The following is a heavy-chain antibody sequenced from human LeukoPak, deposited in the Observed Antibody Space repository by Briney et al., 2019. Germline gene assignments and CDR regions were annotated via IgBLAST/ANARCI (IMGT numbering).Heavy chain of an antibody. CDR3: AKDLYSSGWYRDYLDY. Sequence: GGSLRLSCAASGFTFSSYAMSWVRQAPGKGLEWVSAISGSGGSTYYADSVKGRFTISRDNSKNTLYLQMNSLRAEDTAVYYCAKDLYSSGWYRDYLDYWGQGTLVTVSS. D-gene: IGHD6-19*01. CDR2: ISGSGGST. J-gene: IGHJ4*02. CDR1: GFTFSSYA. V-gene: IGHV3-23*01.